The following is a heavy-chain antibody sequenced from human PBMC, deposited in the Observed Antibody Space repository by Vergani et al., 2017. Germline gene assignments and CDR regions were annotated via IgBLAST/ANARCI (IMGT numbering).Heavy chain of an antibody. V-gene: IGHV3-9*01. J-gene: IGHJ2*01. CDR2: INWNSDSI. CDR1: GFSFTSYA. Sequence: VRLVESGGGVVQPGRSLRLSCAASGFSFTSYAMHWVRQAPGKGLEWVSGINWNSDSIAYADSVKGRFTISRDNAKNSLYLQMNSLRAEDTALYYCVKDIASSGNYWYFDLWGRGTLVTVSS. CDR3: VKDIASSGNYWYFDL. D-gene: IGHD6-13*01.